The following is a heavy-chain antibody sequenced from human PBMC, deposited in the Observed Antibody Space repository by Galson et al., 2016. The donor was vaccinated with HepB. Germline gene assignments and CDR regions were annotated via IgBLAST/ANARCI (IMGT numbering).Heavy chain of an antibody. V-gene: IGHV1-18*01. CDR2: ISGYNGNT. D-gene: IGHD3/OR15-3a*01. Sequence: SVKVSCKASGYSFSSNGISWVRQAPGQGLEWMGWISGYNGNTNYAQKFLGRVTMTTDTSTSTAYMELRSLTSDDTAVYYCARGDFWTPYYFDSWGQGTLVTVSS. J-gene: IGHJ4*02. CDR1: GYSFSSNG. CDR3: ARGDFWTPYYFDS.